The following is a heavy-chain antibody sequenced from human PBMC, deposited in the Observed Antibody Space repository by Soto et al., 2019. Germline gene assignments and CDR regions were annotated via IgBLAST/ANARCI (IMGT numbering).Heavy chain of an antibody. CDR2: IIPIFGTA. Sequence: SVEVSCKASGGTFSSYAISWVRQAPGQGLEWMGGIIPIFGTANYAQKFQGGVTITADESTSTAYLELSSLRSEDTAVYYSARLIRFEELGMDVWPQGTTVTVSS. CDR1: GGTFSSYA. J-gene: IGHJ6*02. D-gene: IGHD1-26*01. V-gene: IGHV1-69*13. CDR3: ARLIRFEELGMDV.